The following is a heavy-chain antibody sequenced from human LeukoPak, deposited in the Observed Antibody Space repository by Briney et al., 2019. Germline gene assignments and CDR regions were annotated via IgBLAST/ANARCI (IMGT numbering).Heavy chain of an antibody. J-gene: IGHJ4*02. CDR1: GYTFTGYY. D-gene: IGHD4-17*01. CDR3: ARLDYGDYGGGDY. V-gene: IGHV1-2*02. Sequence: ASVKVSCKASGYTFTGYYMHWVRQAPGQGLEWMGWINPISSGTNYAEKFQGRVTMTRDKSISTAYMELSRLRSDDTAVYYCARLDYGDYGGGDYWGQGTLVTVSS. CDR2: INPISSGT.